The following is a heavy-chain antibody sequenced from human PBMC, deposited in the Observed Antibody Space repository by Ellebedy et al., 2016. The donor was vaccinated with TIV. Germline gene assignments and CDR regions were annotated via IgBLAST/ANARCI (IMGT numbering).Heavy chain of an antibody. CDR1: GYTFSRYY. J-gene: IGHJ5*02. V-gene: IGHV1-46*01. D-gene: IGHD6-13*01. Sequence: AASVKVSCKASGYTFSRYYIHWVRQAPGQGLEWVGVINPTGGATNYAQKFQGRVTMTKDTSTSTVYMDLSSLKSGDTAVYYCARGFSTSWFAAFDPWGQGSLVTVSS. CDR3: ARGFSTSWFAAFDP. CDR2: INPTGGAT.